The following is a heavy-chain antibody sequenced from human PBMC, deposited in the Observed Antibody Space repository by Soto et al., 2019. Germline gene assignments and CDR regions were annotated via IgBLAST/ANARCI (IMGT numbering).Heavy chain of an antibody. CDR1: GGTFNTYA. J-gene: IGHJ4*02. D-gene: IGHD3-16*02. Sequence: QVQLVQSETEVKKPGSAVRVSCKASGGTFNTYAMNWVRQAPGQGLEWMGGILPMFDRPRYAQKFPGRVTITVDEPTTTAYMELSSLRSDDTAVYYCTRSIGSGGVIGGFDYWGQGTLVTVSS. V-gene: IGHV1-69*01. CDR3: TRSIGSGGVIGGFDY. CDR2: ILPMFDRP.